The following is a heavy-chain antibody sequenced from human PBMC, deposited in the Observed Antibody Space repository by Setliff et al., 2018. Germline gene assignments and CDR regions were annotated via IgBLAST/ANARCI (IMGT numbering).Heavy chain of an antibody. D-gene: IGHD2-21*02. V-gene: IGHV1-2*02. CDR2: INGNSGVT. Sequence: GASVKVSCKASADTFTGYYVHWVRQAPGQGLEWMGWINGNSGVTKYAQKFQGRVTMTSETSISIVYMDRTRLTSDDTAAYYCAQTKGFVDGYLDPWGQGTLFTVSS. CDR3: AQTKGFVDGYLDP. CDR1: ADTFTGYY. J-gene: IGHJ5*02.